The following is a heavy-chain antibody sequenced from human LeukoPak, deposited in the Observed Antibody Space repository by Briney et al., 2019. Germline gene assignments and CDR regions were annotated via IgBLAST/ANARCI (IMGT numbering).Heavy chain of an antibody. J-gene: IGHJ3*02. CDR2: ISGSGGST. Sequence: GGSLRLSCAASGFTFSSYGMSWVRQAPGKGLEWVSAISGSGGSTYYADSVKGRFTISRDNSKNTPYLQMNSLRAEDTAVYYCAKEGTAAVAFDIWGQGTMVTVSS. CDR3: AKEGTAAVAFDI. CDR1: GFTFSSYG. D-gene: IGHD6-13*01. V-gene: IGHV3-23*01.